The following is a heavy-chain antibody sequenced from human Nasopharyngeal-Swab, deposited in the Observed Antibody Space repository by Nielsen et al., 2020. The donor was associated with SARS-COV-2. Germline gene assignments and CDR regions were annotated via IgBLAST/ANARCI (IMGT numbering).Heavy chain of an antibody. Sequence: RPCPWTGLEGVAVISYDGSNKYYADSVKGRFTISRDNSKNTLYLQMSGLRAEDTAVYYCVKVPYGSGSYPSYYFDYWGQGTLVTVSS. J-gene: IGHJ4*02. V-gene: IGHV3-30*18. D-gene: IGHD3-10*01. CDR2: ISYDGSNK. CDR3: VKVPYGSGSYPSYYFDY.